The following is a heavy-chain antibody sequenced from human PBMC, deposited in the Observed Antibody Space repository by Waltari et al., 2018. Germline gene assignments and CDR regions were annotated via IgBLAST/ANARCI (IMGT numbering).Heavy chain of an antibody. J-gene: IGHJ4*02. Sequence: QVVLVQSGAEVKKPGASVKVSCKASGYIFINYSLHWVRQAPGQGPEWMGWVNPDTGNANYAPKFRGRVTMTWDTSSNTAFMDLSDLKSDDTAVYYCVRDRTTVAARPGDYWGQGTLVTVSS. CDR1: GYIFINYS. D-gene: IGHD6-6*01. V-gene: IGHV1-2*07. CDR2: VNPDTGNA. CDR3: VRDRTTVAARPGDY.